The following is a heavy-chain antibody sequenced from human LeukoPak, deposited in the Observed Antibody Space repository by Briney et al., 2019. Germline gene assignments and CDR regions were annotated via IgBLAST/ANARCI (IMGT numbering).Heavy chain of an antibody. D-gene: IGHD1-26*01. CDR2: IYYSGSS. J-gene: IGHJ6*03. CDR3: ARPGIVGARSYYYYYMDV. V-gene: IGHV4-39*01. CDR1: GGSISSSSYY. Sequence: KSSETLSLTCTVSGGSISSSSYYWGWIRQPPGKGLEWIGSIYYSGSSYYNPSLKSRVTISVDTSKNQFSLKLSSVTAADTAVYYCARPGIVGARSYYYYYMDVWGKGTTVTVSS.